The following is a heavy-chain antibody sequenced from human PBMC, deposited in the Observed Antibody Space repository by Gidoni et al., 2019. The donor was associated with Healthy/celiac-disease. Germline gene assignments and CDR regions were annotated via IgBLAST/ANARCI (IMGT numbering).Heavy chain of an antibody. Sequence: EVQLVESGGGLVKPGGSLRLSWAASGFTFSSYSMNWVRQAPGKGLEWVSSISSSSSYIYYADSVKGRFTISRDNAKNSLYLQMNSLRAEDTAVYYCAREGPGKDVDTAMVIADWGQGTLVTVSS. D-gene: IGHD5-18*01. CDR1: GFTFSSYS. J-gene: IGHJ4*02. CDR3: AREGPGKDVDTAMVIAD. CDR2: ISSSSSYI. V-gene: IGHV3-21*01.